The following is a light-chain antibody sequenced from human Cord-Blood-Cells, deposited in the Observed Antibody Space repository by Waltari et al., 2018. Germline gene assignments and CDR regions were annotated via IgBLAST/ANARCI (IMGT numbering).Light chain of an antibody. CDR2: GAS. V-gene: IGKV3-20*01. CDR1: QSVSSSY. J-gene: IGKJ4*01. Sequence: EIVLTQSPGTLSLSPGERATLSCRASQSVSSSYLAWYQQKPGQAPRLLIYGASSRATSIPDRFSGSGSVTDFTLTISRLEPEDFAVYYCQQYGSSPPLTFGGGTKVEIK. CDR3: QQYGSSPPLT.